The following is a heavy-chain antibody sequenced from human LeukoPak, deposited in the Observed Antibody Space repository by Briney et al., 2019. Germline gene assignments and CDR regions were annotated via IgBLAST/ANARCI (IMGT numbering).Heavy chain of an antibody. V-gene: IGHV5-51*01. D-gene: IGHD6-13*01. J-gene: IGHJ4*02. CDR2: INPPDSDT. CDR3: ARRCLRSSSWLYYFDY. CDR1: GYSFTSNW. Sequence: GESLKISCKGSGYSFTSNWIGWVRQMPGKGLEWMGIINPPDSDTRYSPSFQGRVTISADKSISTAYLQWSSLKASDTAMYYCARRCLRSSSWLYYFDYWGQGTLVTVSS.